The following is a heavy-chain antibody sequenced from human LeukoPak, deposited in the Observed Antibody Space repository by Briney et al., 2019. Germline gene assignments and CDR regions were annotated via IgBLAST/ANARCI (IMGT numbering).Heavy chain of an antibody. CDR1: GFTFSDYW. CDR2: MNQDGSGK. V-gene: IGHV3-7*01. Sequence: GGSLRLSCAASGFTFSDYWMTWVRQAPGKGLEWVANMNQDGSGKYYVDSVKGRFAISRDNAKNSLYLQMNNLRVEDTAVYYCARDNDRKDDSWGQGTLVTVSS. J-gene: IGHJ5*02. D-gene: IGHD3-16*01. CDR3: ARDNDRKDDS.